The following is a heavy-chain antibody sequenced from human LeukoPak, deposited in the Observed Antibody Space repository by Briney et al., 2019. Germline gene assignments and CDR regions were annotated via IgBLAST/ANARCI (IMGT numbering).Heavy chain of an antibody. J-gene: IGHJ4*02. CDR3: ASADYYYVSGSYYNAY. Sequence: GGSLRLSCAASGFTFSSYSMNWVRQAPGKGLEWVSSISSGSTYIYHADSVKGRFTISRDNAKNSLYLQMNSLRAEDTAVYYCASADYYYVSGSYYNAYWGQGTLVTASS. CDR2: ISSGSTYI. CDR1: GFTFSSYS. V-gene: IGHV3-21*01. D-gene: IGHD3-10*01.